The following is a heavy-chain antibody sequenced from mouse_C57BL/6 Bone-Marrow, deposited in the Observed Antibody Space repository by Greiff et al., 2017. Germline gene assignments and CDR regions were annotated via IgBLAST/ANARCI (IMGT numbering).Heavy chain of an antibody. V-gene: IGHV1-82*01. D-gene: IGHD1-1*01. Sequence: VQLQQSGPELVKPGASVKISCKASGYAFSSSWMNWVKQRPGKGLEWIGRIYPGDGDTNYNGKFKGKATLTADKSSSTAYMQLSSLTSEDSAVXCGAREAYGSSHIDYWGQGTTLTVSS. J-gene: IGHJ2*01. CDR2: IYPGDGDT. CDR1: GYAFSSSW. CDR3: AREAYGSSHIDY.